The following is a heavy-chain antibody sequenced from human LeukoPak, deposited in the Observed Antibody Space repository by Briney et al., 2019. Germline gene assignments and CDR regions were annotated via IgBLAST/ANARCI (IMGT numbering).Heavy chain of an antibody. D-gene: IGHD3-10*01. Sequence: GGSLRLSCAASGFTFSSYGMHWVRQAPGKGLEWAAVIWYDGSNKYYADSVKGRFTISRDNSKNTLYLQMNSLRAEDTAVYYCARMVRGVIIKAPNDAFDIWGQGTMVTVSS. CDR2: IWYDGSNK. J-gene: IGHJ3*02. V-gene: IGHV3-33*01. CDR1: GFTFSSYG. CDR3: ARMVRGVIIKAPNDAFDI.